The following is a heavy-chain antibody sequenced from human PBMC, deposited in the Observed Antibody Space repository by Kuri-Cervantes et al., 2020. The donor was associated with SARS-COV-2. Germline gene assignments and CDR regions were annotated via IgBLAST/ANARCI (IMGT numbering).Heavy chain of an antibody. D-gene: IGHD3-22*01. Sequence: GESLKISCVAPGFSFSDYPFHWVRQAPGKGLEWVAGLSNDGDNQYYAGSVRGRFTISGDNSKNTLFLQMNSLRTEDTAVYYCARDRLDFHSSGHFDHWGQGTLVTVSS. CDR2: LSNDGDNQ. CDR1: GFSFSDYP. CDR3: ARDRLDFHSSGHFDH. J-gene: IGHJ4*02. V-gene: IGHV3-30-3*01.